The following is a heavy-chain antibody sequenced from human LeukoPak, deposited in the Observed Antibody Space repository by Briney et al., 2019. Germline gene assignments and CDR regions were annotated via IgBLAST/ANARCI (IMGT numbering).Heavy chain of an antibody. CDR3: ARDLSDIVVVPAATRTFDY. CDR2: ISWNSGSI. J-gene: IGHJ4*02. Sequence: GGSLRLSCAASGFTFDDYAMHWVRQAPGKGLEWVSGISWNSGSIGYADSVKGRFTISRDNAKNSLYLQMNSLRAEDTAVYYCARDLSDIVVVPAATRTFDYWGQGILVTVSS. CDR1: GFTFDDYA. D-gene: IGHD2-2*01. V-gene: IGHV3-9*01.